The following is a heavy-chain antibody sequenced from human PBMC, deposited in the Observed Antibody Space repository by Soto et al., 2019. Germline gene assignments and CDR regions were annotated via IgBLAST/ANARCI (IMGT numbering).Heavy chain of an antibody. J-gene: IGHJ4*02. CDR3: ARNYDFPSYFDY. Sequence: SETLSLTCTVSGGSISSGGYYWSWIRQHPGKGLEWIGYIYYSGSTYYNPSLKSRVTISVDTSKNQFSLKLSSVTAADTAVYYCARNYDFPSYFDYWGQGTQVTVSS. CDR1: GGSISSGGYY. CDR2: IYYSGST. D-gene: IGHD3-3*01. V-gene: IGHV4-30-4*08.